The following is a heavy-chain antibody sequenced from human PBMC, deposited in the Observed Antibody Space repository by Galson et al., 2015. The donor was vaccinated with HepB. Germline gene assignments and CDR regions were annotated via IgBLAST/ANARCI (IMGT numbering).Heavy chain of an antibody. V-gene: IGHV1-18*01. Sequence: SVKVSCKASGYTFSSYGITWVRQARGQGLEWMGGISAYNGNIDYAQKLQGRVTMTTDASTTTAYMELRSLRFDDTAVYYCVTSVVVAGRRLDPWGQGTLVTVSS. CDR1: GYTFSSYG. J-gene: IGHJ5*02. CDR2: ISAYNGNI. D-gene: IGHD6-19*01. CDR3: VTSVVVAGRRLDP.